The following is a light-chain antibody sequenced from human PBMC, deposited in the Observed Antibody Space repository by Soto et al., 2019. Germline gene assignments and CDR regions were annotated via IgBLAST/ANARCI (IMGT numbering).Light chain of an antibody. CDR1: QSVSSSY. V-gene: IGKV3-20*01. CDR3: QQYGSSLRT. Sequence: EIVLTQSPGTLSLSPGERATLSCRASQSVSSSYLAWYQQKPDQAPRLLTYGASTRATGIPDSFSGSWSGTDFTLTISRLEHEDFAVYYCQQYGSSLRTFGAGTKVDI. J-gene: IGKJ3*01. CDR2: GAS.